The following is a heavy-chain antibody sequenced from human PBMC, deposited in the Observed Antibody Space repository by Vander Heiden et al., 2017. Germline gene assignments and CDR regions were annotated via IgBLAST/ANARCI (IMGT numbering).Heavy chain of an antibody. CDR2: TYYRSKWYN. V-gene: IGHV6-1*01. CDR3: ARVGYCSSTSCPWYFDY. Sequence: QVQLQQSGPGLVKPSQTLSLTCAISGDSVPSNSAGWNWIRQSPSRGLEWLGRTYYRSKWYNDYAVSVKSRITIRPDTSKNQLSLQLNSVTPEDTAVYYCARVGYCSSTSCPWYFDYWGQGTLVTVSS. CDR1: GDSVPSNSAG. D-gene: IGHD2-2*01. J-gene: IGHJ4*02.